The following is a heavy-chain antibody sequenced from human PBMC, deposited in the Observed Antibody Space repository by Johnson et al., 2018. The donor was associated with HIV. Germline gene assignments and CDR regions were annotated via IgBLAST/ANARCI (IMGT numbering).Heavy chain of an antibody. CDR2: IKLDGSEI. CDR1: GFTFDDYG. CDR3: AKDRDGGSYPDAFDI. Sequence: QVQLVESGGGVVQPGRSLRLSCAASGFTFDDYGMSWVRQAPGKGLEWVASIKLDGSEIHYVESVKGRFTISRDNSKNTLFLQMNSLRPEDTSVYYCAKDRDGGSYPDAFDIWGQGTMVTVSP. D-gene: IGHD1-26*01. J-gene: IGHJ3*02. V-gene: IGHV3-30*18.